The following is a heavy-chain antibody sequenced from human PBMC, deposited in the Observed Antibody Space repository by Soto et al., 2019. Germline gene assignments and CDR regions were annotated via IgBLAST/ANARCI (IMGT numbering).Heavy chain of an antibody. CDR3: TRDKPTTSSPPGMDV. CDR2: INSDGSVT. Sequence: PGGSLRLSCAASGLTFRNYWFHWVRQAPGKGLEWVSEINSDGSVTNYADSVKGRFTISRDNAKNTLYLQMNSLRAEDTALYYCTRDKPTTSSPPGMDVWGQGTTVTVSS. V-gene: IGHV3-74*01. CDR1: GLTFRNYW. J-gene: IGHJ6*02. D-gene: IGHD6-6*01.